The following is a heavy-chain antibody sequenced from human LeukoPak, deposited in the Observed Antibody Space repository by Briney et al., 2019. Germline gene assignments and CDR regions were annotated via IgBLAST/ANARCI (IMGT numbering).Heavy chain of an antibody. J-gene: IGHJ6*03. V-gene: IGHV3-30-3*02. CDR2: ISYDGSNK. CDR3: AKIAAPWYYYYYMDV. D-gene: IGHD6-13*01. CDR1: GFTFSSYA. Sequence: GGSLRLSCAASGFTFSSYAMHWVRQAPGKGLEWVAVISYDGSNKYYADSVKGRFTISRDNSKNTLYLQMNSLRAEDTAVYYCAKIAAPWYYYYYMDVWGKGTTVTVSS.